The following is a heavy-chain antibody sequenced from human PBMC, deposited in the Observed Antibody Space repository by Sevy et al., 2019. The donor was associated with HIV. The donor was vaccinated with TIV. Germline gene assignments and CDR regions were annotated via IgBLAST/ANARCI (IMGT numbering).Heavy chain of an antibody. CDR3: ARLFYGSADY. Sequence: GGSLRLSCAASGFTFSSYWMSWVRQAPGKGVEWVATINQDGSETFYVDSVKGRFTISRPKPRKSLYLQMNSLSAEDTAVYYCARLFYGSADYWGQGTLVTVSS. CDR2: INQDGSET. CDR1: GFTFSSYW. D-gene: IGHD3-10*01. J-gene: IGHJ4*02. V-gene: IGHV3-7*01.